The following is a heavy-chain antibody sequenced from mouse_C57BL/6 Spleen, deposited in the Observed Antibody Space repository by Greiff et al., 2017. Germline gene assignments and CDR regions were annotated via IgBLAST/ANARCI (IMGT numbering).Heavy chain of an antibody. CDR2: IYPGSGNT. J-gene: IGHJ2*01. CDR3: ANSNSFDY. CDR1: GYTFTDYY. Sequence: VQLQQSGAELVRPGASVKLSCKASGYTFTDYYINWVKQRPGQGLEWIARIYPGSGNTYYNEKFKGKATLTAEKSSSTAYMQLSSLTSEDSAVYFCANSNSFDYWGQGTTLTVSS. V-gene: IGHV1-76*01. D-gene: IGHD2-5*01.